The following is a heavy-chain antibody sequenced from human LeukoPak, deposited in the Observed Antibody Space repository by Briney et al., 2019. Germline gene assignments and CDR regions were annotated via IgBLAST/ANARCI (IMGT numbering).Heavy chain of an antibody. Sequence: PGGSLRLSCAASGFTFTSYIMNWVRQAPGKGLEWVSSISSNSSYIYYADSLKGRFTISRDNAKNSLYLQMNSLRAEDTAVYYCARVVGNYYLDYYFDYWGQGTLVTVSS. CDR3: ARVVGNYYLDYYFDY. D-gene: IGHD3-9*01. CDR2: ISSNSSYI. CDR1: GFTFTSYI. V-gene: IGHV3-21*01. J-gene: IGHJ4*02.